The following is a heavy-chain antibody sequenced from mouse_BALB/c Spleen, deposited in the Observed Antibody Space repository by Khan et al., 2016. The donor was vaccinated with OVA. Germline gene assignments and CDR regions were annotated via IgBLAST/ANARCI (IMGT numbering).Heavy chain of an antibody. CDR1: GFSLTGFG. V-gene: IGHV2-6-7*01. Sequence: QMQLEESGPGLVAPSQSLSITCTVSGFSLTGFGINWIRQPPGKGLEWLGMIWGDGSTDYNSALKSRLSISKDNSKSQVFLKMNSLQTDDTARYYCARELRLGGVAYWGQGTLVTVSA. CDR2: IWGDGST. J-gene: IGHJ3*01. CDR3: ARELRLGGVAY. D-gene: IGHD1-2*01.